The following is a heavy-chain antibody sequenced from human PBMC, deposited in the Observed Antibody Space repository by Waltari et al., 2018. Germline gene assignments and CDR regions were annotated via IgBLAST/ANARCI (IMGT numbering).Heavy chain of an antibody. CDR2: IYYSGRT. V-gene: IGHV4-39*01. D-gene: IGHD5-12*01. Sequence: QLQLQESGPVLVKPSETLSLTCTVSGGSISSSPFYWGWIRQSPGKGLEWIGSIYYSGRTDYNPTLESRVTISGDTSKNQFSLKLSSVTAADTAVYYCARHWKKSGYRFDPWGQGTLVTVSS. CDR3: ARHWKKSGYRFDP. J-gene: IGHJ5*02. CDR1: GGSISSSPFY.